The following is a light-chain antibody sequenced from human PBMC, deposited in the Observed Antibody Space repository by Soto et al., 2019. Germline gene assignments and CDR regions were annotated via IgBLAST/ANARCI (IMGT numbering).Light chain of an antibody. V-gene: IGKV3-11*01. J-gene: IGKJ5*01. CDR2: HVS. CDR3: QQRTNGPPGIT. Sequence: EIVLTQSPATLSLSPGETATLSCRASQTVYNSLTWFQQKPGQAPRLLIFHVSNRATGIPARFSGSGSGTDFTLTITSLEPDDFAVYYCQQRTNGPPGITFGQGTRLDIK. CDR1: QTVYNS.